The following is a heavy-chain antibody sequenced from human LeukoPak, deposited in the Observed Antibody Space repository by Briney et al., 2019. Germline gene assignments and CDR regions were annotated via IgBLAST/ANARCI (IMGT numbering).Heavy chain of an antibody. CDR3: AREGNSGHVGYYYYYMDV. Sequence: PGGSLRLSCAASGFTFSSYWMSWVRQAPGKGLEWVANIKQDGSEKYYVDSVKGRFTISRDNAKNSLYLQMNSLRAEDTAVYYCAREGNSGHVGYYYYYMDVWGKGTTVTVSS. J-gene: IGHJ6*03. V-gene: IGHV3-7*01. CDR2: IKQDGSEK. CDR1: GFTFSSYW. D-gene: IGHD5-12*01.